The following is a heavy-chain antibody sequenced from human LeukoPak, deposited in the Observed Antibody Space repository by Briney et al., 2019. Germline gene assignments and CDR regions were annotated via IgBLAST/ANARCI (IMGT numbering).Heavy chain of an antibody. CDR1: GYTFTSYY. CDR2: INPNSGGT. V-gene: IGHV1-2*02. J-gene: IGHJ4*02. D-gene: IGHD3-10*01. CDR3: ARIITMVRGVRGDFDY. Sequence: ASVKVSCKASGYTFTSYYMHWVRQAPGQGLEWMGWINPNSGGTNYAQKFQGRVTMTRDTSISTAYMELSRLRSDDTAVYYCARIITMVRGVRGDFDYWGQGTLVTVSS.